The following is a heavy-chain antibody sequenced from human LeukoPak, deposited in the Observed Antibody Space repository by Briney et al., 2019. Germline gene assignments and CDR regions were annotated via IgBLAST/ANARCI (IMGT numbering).Heavy chain of an antibody. D-gene: IGHD3-3*01. CDR2: IKEDGSEK. CDR1: GFTFSNYW. V-gene: IGHV3-7*03. Sequence: PGGSLRLSCAASGFTFSNYWMHWVRQAPGKGLEWVANIKEDGSEKYYVDSVKGRFSISRDNAKNPLYLQMNSLRAEDTAVYYCARALSGWGQGTLVTVSS. J-gene: IGHJ4*02. CDR3: ARALSG.